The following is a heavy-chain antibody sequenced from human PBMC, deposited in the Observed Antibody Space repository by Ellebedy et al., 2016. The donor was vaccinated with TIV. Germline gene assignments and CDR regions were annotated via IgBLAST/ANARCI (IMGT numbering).Heavy chain of an antibody. CDR1: GIIVSDYF. CDR2: LYPDAKT. Sequence: PGGSLRLSCEASGIIVSDYFMNWVRQAPGKGLEWVPVLYPDAKTNYTDSVNGRFIVSIDSSKNTLYLQRNSLTAEDTAVYYCARDPGGGGDFGDNWFDPWGQGTLVTVSS. V-gene: IGHV3-66*01. J-gene: IGHJ5*02. CDR3: ARDPGGGGDFGDNWFDP. D-gene: IGHD2-21*01.